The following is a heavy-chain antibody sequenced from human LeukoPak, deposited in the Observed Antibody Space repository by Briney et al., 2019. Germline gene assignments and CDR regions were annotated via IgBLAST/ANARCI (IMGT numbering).Heavy chain of an antibody. Sequence: GGSLRLSCAASGSTFRGYGVHSVRQAPGKGLVWVSRINSDGSSTSYADSVKGRFTISRDNAKNTLYLQMNSLRAEDKAVYYCASAYGVRGQDWFDPWGQGTLVTVSS. CDR1: GSTFRGYG. J-gene: IGHJ5*02. CDR2: INSDGSST. V-gene: IGHV3-74*01. D-gene: IGHD2-21*01. CDR3: ASAYGVRGQDWFDP.